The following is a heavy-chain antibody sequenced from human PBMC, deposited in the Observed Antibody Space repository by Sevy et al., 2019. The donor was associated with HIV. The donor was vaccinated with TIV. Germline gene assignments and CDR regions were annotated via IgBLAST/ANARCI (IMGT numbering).Heavy chain of an antibody. CDR1: GFTFSAYS. J-gene: IGHJ4*02. CDR2: ISTGTDHI. D-gene: IGHD3-10*01. Sequence: GGSLRLSCTASGFTFSAYSMNWVRQAPGKGLEWLSYISTGTDHIYYADSAKGRFTISRDDAKKSVYLKMKSLRDQDTALYYSVRRGVEAYNVYFDLWGQGTLVTVSS. CDR3: VRRGVEAYNVYFDL. V-gene: IGHV3-21*05.